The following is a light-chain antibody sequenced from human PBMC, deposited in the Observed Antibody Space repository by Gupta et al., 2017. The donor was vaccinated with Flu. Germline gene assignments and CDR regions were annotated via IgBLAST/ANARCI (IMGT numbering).Light chain of an antibody. CDR2: DDS. CDR3: QVWDTSSGHSWV. V-gene: IGLV3-21*03. CDR1: NIDSKS. Sequence: KTARITCEGNNIDSKSVHWYQQRPGQAPVLVVYDDSDRPSGIPERFSGSNSGNTATLTVSGVEAGDEADYYCQVWDTSSGHSWVFGGGTKL. J-gene: IGLJ3*02.